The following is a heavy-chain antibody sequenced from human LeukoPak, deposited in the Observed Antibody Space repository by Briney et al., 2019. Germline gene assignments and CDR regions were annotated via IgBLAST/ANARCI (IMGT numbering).Heavy chain of an antibody. CDR2: IYYSGRT. V-gene: IGHV4-39*01. CDR3: ARHTGGWSPFDY. CDR1: GDSISSNTYY. Sequence: KPSETLSLTCTVSGDSISSNTYYWGWIGQPPGKGLEWIGSIYYSGRTYYNPSLESRVTISVDTSKNQFSLKLSSVTAADTAVYYCARHTGGWSPFDYWGQGTLVTVSS. J-gene: IGHJ4*02. D-gene: IGHD6-19*01.